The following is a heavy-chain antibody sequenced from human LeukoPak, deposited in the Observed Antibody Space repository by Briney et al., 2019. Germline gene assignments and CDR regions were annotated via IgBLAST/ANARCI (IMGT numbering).Heavy chain of an antibody. CDR1: GCTFSTYA. Sequence: GGSLRLSCAASGCTFSTYAMNWGRQAPGKGLEWVSAISGSGGSTYYADSVKGRFTISRDNSKNTLYLQMNSLRAEDTAVYYCAKEFLRWGFDHWGQGTLVTVSS. D-gene: IGHD2-21*01. V-gene: IGHV3-23*01. CDR2: ISGSGGST. J-gene: IGHJ5*02. CDR3: AKEFLRWGFDH.